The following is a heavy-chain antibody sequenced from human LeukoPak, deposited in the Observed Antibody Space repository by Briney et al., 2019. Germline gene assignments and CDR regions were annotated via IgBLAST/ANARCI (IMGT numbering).Heavy chain of an antibody. D-gene: IGHD5-18*01. Sequence: PSETLSLTCAVYGGSFSGYYWSWIRQPPGKGLEWIGEINHSGSTNYNPSLKSRVTISVDTSKNQFSLKLSSVTAADTAVYYCARGRGHSYGYTARPWGQFDYWGQGTLVTVSS. CDR3: ARGRGHSYGYTARPWGQFDY. V-gene: IGHV4-34*01. CDR2: INHSGST. CDR1: GGSFSGYY. J-gene: IGHJ4*02.